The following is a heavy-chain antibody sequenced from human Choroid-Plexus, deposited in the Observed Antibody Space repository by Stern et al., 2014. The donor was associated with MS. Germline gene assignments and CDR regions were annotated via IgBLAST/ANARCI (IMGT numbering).Heavy chain of an antibody. D-gene: IGHD2-15*01. CDR2: ISYDGSDN. V-gene: IGHV3-30*18. J-gene: IGHJ4*02. Sequence: DQLVESGGGVAQPGRPLILSCAASGFTFSNFGMHWVRQAPGKGLEWVALISYDGSDNYYADSAKGRFTIFRDNSKNTLYMHMNSRRAEDTAVYYCAKDRQWSTYFFDYWGQGSLVTVSS. CDR1: GFTFSNFG. CDR3: AKDRQWSTYFFDY.